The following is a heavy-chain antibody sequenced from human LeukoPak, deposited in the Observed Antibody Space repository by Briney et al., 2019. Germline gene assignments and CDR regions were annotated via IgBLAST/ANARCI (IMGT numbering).Heavy chain of an antibody. CDR2: IYYSGST. CDR3: ARLEGYYYDSSGLDY. J-gene: IGHJ4*02. Sequence: PSETLSLTCTVSGGSISSYYWSWIRQPPGKGREWIGYIYYSGSTNYNPSLKSRVTISVDTSKNQFSLKLSSVTAADTAVYYCARLEGYYYDSSGLDYWGQGTLVTVSS. V-gene: IGHV4-59*08. CDR1: GGSISSYY. D-gene: IGHD3-22*01.